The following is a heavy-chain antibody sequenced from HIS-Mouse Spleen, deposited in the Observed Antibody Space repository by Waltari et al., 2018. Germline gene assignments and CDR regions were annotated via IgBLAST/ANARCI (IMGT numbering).Heavy chain of an antibody. CDR1: GYTFTGYY. J-gene: IGHJ3*02. D-gene: IGHD7-27*01. V-gene: IGHV1-2*02. CDR2: SNPNGGGT. CDR3: ARDFWGSLRAFDI. Sequence: QVQLVQSGAEVKKPGASVKFSCKASGYTFTGYYMHWVRQAPGQGLEWMGWSNPNGGGTNYAQKCQGRVTMTRETSISTAYMELSRLRSDDTAVYYCARDFWGSLRAFDIWGQGTMVTVSS.